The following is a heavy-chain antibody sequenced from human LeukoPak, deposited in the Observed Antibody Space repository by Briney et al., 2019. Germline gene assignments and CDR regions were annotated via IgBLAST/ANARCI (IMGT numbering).Heavy chain of an antibody. CDR2: ISVGGGST. D-gene: IGHD1-1*01. V-gene: IGHV3-23*01. CDR1: GFTFSSYV. CDR3: VTRGTTGTKYLEH. Sequence: GGSLRLSCAASGFTFSSYVMTWVRQAPGIGLEWVSTISVGGGSTYYADSVKGRFTISRDNYKNTLHLQMNSLRVGDTAVYYCVTRGTTGTKYLEHWGQGTLVTVSS. J-gene: IGHJ4*02.